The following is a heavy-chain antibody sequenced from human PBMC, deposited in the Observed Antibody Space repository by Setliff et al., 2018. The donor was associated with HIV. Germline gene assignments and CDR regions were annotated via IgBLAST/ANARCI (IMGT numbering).Heavy chain of an antibody. CDR3: ARDYSSLLTVVWFDP. D-gene: IGHD6-13*01. CDR1: GYTFTSYP. J-gene: IGHJ5*02. CDR2: INTNTAKP. V-gene: IGHV7-4-1*02. Sequence: ASVKVSCKASGYTFTSYPMNWVRQAPGQGLEWMGWINTNTAKPTYAQGFTGRFVFSSDTSVSTAYLQISSLKPDDTAVYYCARDYSSLLTVVWFDPWGQGTLVTVSS.